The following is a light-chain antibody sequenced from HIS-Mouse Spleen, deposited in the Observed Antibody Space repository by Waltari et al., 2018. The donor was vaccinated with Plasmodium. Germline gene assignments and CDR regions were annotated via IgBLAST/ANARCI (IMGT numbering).Light chain of an antibody. J-gene: IGLJ3*02. Sequence: SYELTQPPSVSVSPGQTARIPCSGDALPKKYAYRYQKKSGQAPVLVIYEDSKRPSGIPERFSGSSSGTMATLTISGAQVEDEADYYCYSTDSSGNHRVFGGGTKLTVL. CDR3: YSTDSSGNHRV. CDR2: EDS. CDR1: ALPKKY. V-gene: IGLV3-10*01.